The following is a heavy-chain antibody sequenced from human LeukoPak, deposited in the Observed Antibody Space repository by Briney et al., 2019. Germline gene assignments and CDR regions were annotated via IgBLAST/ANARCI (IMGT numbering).Heavy chain of an antibody. V-gene: IGHV3-21*01. J-gene: IGHJ4*02. CDR3: AKDRGVTTVTTGPDY. D-gene: IGHD4-17*01. CDR2: ISSSSSYI. Sequence: GGSLRLSCAASGFTFSSYSMNWVRQAPGKGLEWVSSISSSSSYIYYADSVKGRFTISRDNSKNTLYLQMNSLRAEDTAVYYCAKDRGVTTVTTGPDYWGQGTLVTVSS. CDR1: GFTFSSYS.